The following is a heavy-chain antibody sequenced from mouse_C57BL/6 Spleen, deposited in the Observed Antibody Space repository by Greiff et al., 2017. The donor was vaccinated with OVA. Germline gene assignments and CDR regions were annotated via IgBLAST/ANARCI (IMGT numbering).Heavy chain of an antibody. Sequence: QVQLQQSGAELARPGASVKMSCKASGYTFTSYTMHWVKQRPGQGLEWIGYINPSSGYTKYNQKFKDKATLTADKSSSTAYMQLSSLTSEDSAVYYCAPCLYEGLGVMDDWGQGTSVTVSS. CDR3: APCLYEGLGVMDD. V-gene: IGHV1-4*01. CDR1: GYTFTSYT. CDR2: INPSSGYT. J-gene: IGHJ4*01. D-gene: IGHD2-3*01.